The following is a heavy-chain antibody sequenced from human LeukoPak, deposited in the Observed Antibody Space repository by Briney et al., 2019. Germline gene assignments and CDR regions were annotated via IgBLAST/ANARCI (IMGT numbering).Heavy chain of an antibody. Sequence: PSETLSLTCTVSGGSISSYYWSWIRQPPGKGLEWIGYIYYSGSTNYNPSLKSRVTMSVDTSKNQFSLKLSSVTAADTAVYYCARTGGGAIDYWGQGTLVTVSS. CDR2: IYYSGST. CDR3: ARTGGGAIDY. D-gene: IGHD2-8*02. V-gene: IGHV4-59*01. CDR1: GGSISSYY. J-gene: IGHJ4*02.